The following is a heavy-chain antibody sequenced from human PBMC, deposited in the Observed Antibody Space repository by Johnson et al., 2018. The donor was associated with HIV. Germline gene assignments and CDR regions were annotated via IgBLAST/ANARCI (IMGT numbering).Heavy chain of an antibody. V-gene: IGHV3-30*02. D-gene: IGHD6-13*01. CDR2: IVYDGSKK. J-gene: IGHJ3*02. CDR1: GFTFSSNA. CDR3: ARELPKNTGYSSSWYHCQAFDI. Sequence: QVQLVESGGGVVQPGGSLRLSCAASGFTFSSNAMHWVRQAPGKGLEWVAFIVYDGSKKYYVDSVKGRFTISRDNAKNSLYLHMNRRRAEDTAVYYCARELPKNTGYSSSWYHCQAFDIWGQGTMVTVSS.